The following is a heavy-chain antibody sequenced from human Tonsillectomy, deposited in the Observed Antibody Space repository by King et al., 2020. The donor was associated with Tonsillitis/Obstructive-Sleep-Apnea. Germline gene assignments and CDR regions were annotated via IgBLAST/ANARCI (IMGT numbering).Heavy chain of an antibody. V-gene: IGHV3-33*01. CDR2: LWYDGSNK. CDR3: ARDESGDYYFDY. J-gene: IGHJ4*02. Sequence: VQLVESGGGVVQPGRSLRLSCSASGFTFSSYGMHWVRQAPGKGLEWVAVLWYDGSNKYYADSVKGRFTISRDNSKNTLYLQMNSLRAEDTAVYYCARDESGDYYFDYWGQGTLVTVSS. D-gene: IGHD4-17*01. CDR1: GFTFSSYG.